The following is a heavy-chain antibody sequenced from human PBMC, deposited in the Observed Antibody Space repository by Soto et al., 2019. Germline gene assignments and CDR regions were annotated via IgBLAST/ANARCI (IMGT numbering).Heavy chain of an antibody. J-gene: IGHJ6*02. Sequence: GGPLRLCCVASGCTFSSYWVHWVRQAPGKGLVWVSRINSDGSTTSYADSVKGRFTISRDNSKNTLYLQMNSLRAEDTAVYYCARETPPGPDIVLVPAATYGMDVWGQGTTVTVSS. V-gene: IGHV3-74*01. CDR1: GCTFSSYW. CDR3: ARETPPGPDIVLVPAATYGMDV. CDR2: INSDGSTT. D-gene: IGHD2-2*01.